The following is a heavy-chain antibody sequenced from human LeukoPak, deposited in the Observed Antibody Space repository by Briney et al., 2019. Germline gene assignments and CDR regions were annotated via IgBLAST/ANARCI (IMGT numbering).Heavy chain of an antibody. Sequence: GASVKVSCKASGYTFTTYAMNWVRQAPGQGLEWMGWINTNTGNPTYAQGFTGRFVFSLDTSVSTAYLQISSLKAEDTAVYYCARPTDDYVWGSYRYVYFDYWGQGTLVTASS. J-gene: IGHJ4*02. CDR2: INTNTGNP. V-gene: IGHV7-4-1*02. CDR3: ARPTDDYVWGSYRYVYFDY. CDR1: GYTFTTYA. D-gene: IGHD3-16*02.